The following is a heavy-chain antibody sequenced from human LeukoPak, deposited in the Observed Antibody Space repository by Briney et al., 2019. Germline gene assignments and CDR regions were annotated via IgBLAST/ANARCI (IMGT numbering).Heavy chain of an antibody. D-gene: IGHD3-10*01. CDR2: INWNGGST. V-gene: IGHV3-20*04. CDR3: ARSWYYYGSGSYYNGYYMDV. J-gene: IGHJ6*03. Sequence: GSLRLSCAASGFTFDDYGMSWVRQTPGKGLEWVSGINWNGGSTAYADSVKGRFTISRDNAKNSLYLQMNSLRAEDTAVYYCARSWYYYGSGSYYNGYYMDVWGKGTTVTVSS. CDR1: GFTFDDYG.